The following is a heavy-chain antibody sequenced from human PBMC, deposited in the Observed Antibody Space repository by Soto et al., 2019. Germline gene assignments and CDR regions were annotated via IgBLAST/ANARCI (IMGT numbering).Heavy chain of an antibody. CDR3: ARDFAGGLNDALDF. J-gene: IGHJ3*01. CDR1: GYTFTSYA. D-gene: IGHD5-12*01. CDR2: INAGHGHP. Sequence: QVQLVQSGAELKKPGASVKVSCKASGYTFTSYALHWVRQAPGPRLEWMGWINAGHGHPKYSREFRYRLTITVDTSASTAYMELRSLKPADTAVFYFARDFAGGLNDALDFWGQGTMVTVSS. V-gene: IGHV1-3*01.